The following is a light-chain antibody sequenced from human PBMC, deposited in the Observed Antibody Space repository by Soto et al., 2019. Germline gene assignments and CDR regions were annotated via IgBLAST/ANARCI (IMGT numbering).Light chain of an antibody. J-gene: IGKJ4*01. CDR3: QQANSFPLT. V-gene: IGKV1-9*01. Sequence: IQLTQSPSSLSGSXVNRVTISXXASQGISNFLAWYQQKPGKAPKLLIYAASTLQSGVPSRFSGSGSGTEFTLTISSLQPEDFATYYCQQANSFPLTFGGGTKVDNK. CDR1: QGISNF. CDR2: AAS.